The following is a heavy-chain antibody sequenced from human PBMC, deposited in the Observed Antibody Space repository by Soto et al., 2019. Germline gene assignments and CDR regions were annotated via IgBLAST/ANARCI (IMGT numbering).Heavy chain of an antibody. CDR3: AKDTADCSSTCCDPHYFHSGMYV. CDR1: GFTFISYA. J-gene: IGHJ6*02. D-gene: IGHD2-2*01. V-gene: IGHV3-23*01. CDR2: ISGSGGST. Sequence: GSLRLSCAASGFTFISYAMSWVRRAPWTGLEWAAAISGSGGSTYYADSVQGRFTISRANSKNTMYLQMNRLRAEDTAVYYCAKDTADCSSTCCDPHYFHSGMYVWGQGITVTVSS.